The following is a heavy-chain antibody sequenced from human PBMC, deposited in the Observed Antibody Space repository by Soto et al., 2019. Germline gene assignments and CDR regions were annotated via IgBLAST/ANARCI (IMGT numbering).Heavy chain of an antibody. Sequence: GGSLRLSCAASGFMFSAYWMIWVRQAPGKGLEWVANIHGDGGKIYYVDSVKGRFTISRDNAKRSLYLQMKSLRAEDTAAYYCARDFYGGYTYGPGDYWGQGALVTVSS. CDR1: GFMFSAYW. J-gene: IGHJ4*02. CDR3: ARDFYGGYTYGPGDY. V-gene: IGHV3-7*01. CDR2: IHGDGGKI. D-gene: IGHD5-18*01.